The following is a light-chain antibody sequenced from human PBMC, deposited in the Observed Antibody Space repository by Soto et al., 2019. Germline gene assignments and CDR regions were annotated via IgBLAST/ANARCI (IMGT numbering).Light chain of an antibody. Sequence: IQLTQSPSSLSASVGDKVTISCRASQAINSALAWCQQRPGKAPMVLIYDASILESGGPSRFSGSGSGTDFTLTISSLQPEDFATYYCQQFNRYPLTFGGGTKVEIE. J-gene: IGKJ4*01. CDR2: DAS. CDR3: QQFNRYPLT. V-gene: IGKV1-13*02. CDR1: QAINSA.